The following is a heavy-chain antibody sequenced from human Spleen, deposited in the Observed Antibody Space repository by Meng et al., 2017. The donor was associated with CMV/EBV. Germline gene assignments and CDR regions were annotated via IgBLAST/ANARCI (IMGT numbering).Heavy chain of an antibody. V-gene: IGHV1-2*06. CDR2: INPNSGGA. CDR1: AYTFAGYY. CDR3: AREGLVGDLRYFDL. J-gene: IGHJ2*01. Sequence: QVRLVKSGAEVKKPGASVKVSCKPSAYTFAGYYMHWVRQAPGQGLEWMGRINPNSGGANYAQKFQGRVTMTRDTSISTAYMELSRLRSDDTAVYYCAREGLVGDLRYFDLWGRGTLVTVSS. D-gene: IGHD3-16*01.